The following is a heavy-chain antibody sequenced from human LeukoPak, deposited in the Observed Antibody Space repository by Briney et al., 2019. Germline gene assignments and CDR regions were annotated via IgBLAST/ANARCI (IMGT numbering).Heavy chain of an antibody. CDR1: GFTFSSYA. D-gene: IGHD5-24*01. CDR2: ISGSGGST. V-gene: IGHV3-23*01. Sequence: GGSLRLSCAASGFTFSSYAMSWVRQAPGKGLEWVSAISGSGGSTYYADSVKGRFTISRDNSKNTLYLQMNSLRAEDTAVYYCARSRDGYNRIFDYWGQGTLVTVSS. J-gene: IGHJ4*02. CDR3: ARSRDGYNRIFDY.